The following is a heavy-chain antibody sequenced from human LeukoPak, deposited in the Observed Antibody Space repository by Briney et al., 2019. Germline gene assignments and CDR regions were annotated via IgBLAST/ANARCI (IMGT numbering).Heavy chain of an antibody. J-gene: IGHJ2*01. Sequence: GGSLRLSCAASGFTVSSNYMSWVRQAPGKGLEWVSVIYSGGTTYYADSVKGRFTISRDNSKNTLYLQMNSLRAEDTAVYYCARGETASGWYNWHFDLWGRGTLVTVSS. D-gene: IGHD6-19*01. CDR2: IYSGGTT. CDR3: ARGETASGWYNWHFDL. V-gene: IGHV3-66*01. CDR1: GFTVSSNY.